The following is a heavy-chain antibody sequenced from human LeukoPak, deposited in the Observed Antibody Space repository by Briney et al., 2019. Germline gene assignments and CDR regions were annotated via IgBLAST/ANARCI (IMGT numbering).Heavy chain of an antibody. CDR2: ISSSGSTI. CDR3: AKLAKYFYGSETYYFFEH. V-gene: IGHV3-48*03. D-gene: IGHD3-10*01. CDR1: GFTFSSYE. J-gene: IGHJ4*02. Sequence: GGSLRLSCAASGFTFSSYEMNWVRQAPGKGLGWVSYISSSGSTIYYADSVKGRFTISRENAENSLYLQMNSLRVEDTAVYYCAKLAKYFYGSETYYFFEHWGQGTPVTASS.